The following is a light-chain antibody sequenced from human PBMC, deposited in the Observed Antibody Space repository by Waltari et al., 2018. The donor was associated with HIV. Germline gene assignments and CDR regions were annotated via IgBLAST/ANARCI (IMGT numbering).Light chain of an antibody. J-gene: IGKJ1*01. Sequence: DIQMTQSPSSLSAFIGYTVTISCWASQDIIRWLAWYQQKPGRSPTLLMYQAFRVERGVPSRFSGSGSETDFTLTISSLQPEDVATYFCQQYKTYPWTFGQGTKLEI. V-gene: IGKV1-5*03. CDR1: QDIIRW. CDR2: QAF. CDR3: QQYKTYPWT.